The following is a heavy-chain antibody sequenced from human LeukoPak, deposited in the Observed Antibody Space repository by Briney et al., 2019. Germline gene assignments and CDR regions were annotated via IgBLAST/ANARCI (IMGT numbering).Heavy chain of an antibody. Sequence: GGSLRLSCAASGFTFSDYYMSWIRQAPGKGLEWVSYISSSSSYTNYADSVKGRFTISRDNPKNSLYLQMNSLRAEDTAVYYCARSICSGGSCYSGNWFDPWGQGTLVTVSS. D-gene: IGHD2-15*01. CDR1: GFTFSDYY. CDR2: ISSSSSYT. J-gene: IGHJ5*02. CDR3: ARSICSGGSCYSGNWFDP. V-gene: IGHV3-11*06.